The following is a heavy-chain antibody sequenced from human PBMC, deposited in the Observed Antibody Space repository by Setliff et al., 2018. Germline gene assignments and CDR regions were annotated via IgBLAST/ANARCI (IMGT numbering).Heavy chain of an antibody. Sequence: GGSLRLSCAASGFTFNTFWMTWVRQAPGKGLEWVANINPGGSEEYYLDSVKGRFTISRDNAKTSLYLQMSSLRVEDSAVYYCATGAWGDLWGQGTLVTVSS. J-gene: IGHJ4*01. CDR1: GFTFNTFW. V-gene: IGHV3-7*01. CDR2: INPGGSEE. CDR3: ATGAWGDL. D-gene: IGHD2-21*02.